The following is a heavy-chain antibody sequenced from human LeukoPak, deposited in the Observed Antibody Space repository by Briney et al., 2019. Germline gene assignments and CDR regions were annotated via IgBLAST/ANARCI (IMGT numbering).Heavy chain of an antibody. V-gene: IGHV3-48*02. J-gene: IGHJ4*02. CDR3: ARAYSGYGDFDY. CDR2: ITSSGSAR. Sequence: GWSLRLSCAASGFSFSGYSMNWVRQAPGKGLEWVSYITSSGSARYYADSVKGRFTISRDNAKNSLHLQMNSLRDEDTAVYYCARAYSGYGDFDYWGQGTLVTVSS. D-gene: IGHD5-12*01. CDR1: GFSFSGYS.